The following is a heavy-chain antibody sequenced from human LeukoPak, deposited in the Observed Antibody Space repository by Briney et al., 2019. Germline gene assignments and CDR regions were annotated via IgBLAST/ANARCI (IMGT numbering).Heavy chain of an antibody. Sequence: ASVKVSCKASGYTFSSYDINWVRQATGQGLEWMGWMNPNSGNTGYSQKFQGRVTITRDTSISTTYIELSSLRSEDTAVYYCARGGSSGWFDYWGQGTLVTVSS. J-gene: IGHJ4*02. CDR3: ARGGSSGWFDY. V-gene: IGHV1-8*03. D-gene: IGHD6-19*01. CDR2: MNPNSGNT. CDR1: GYTFSSYD.